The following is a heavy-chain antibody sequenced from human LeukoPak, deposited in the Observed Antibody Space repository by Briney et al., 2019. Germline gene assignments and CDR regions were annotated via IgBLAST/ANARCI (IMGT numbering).Heavy chain of an antibody. CDR3: ARGRMFRDGYNP. CDR2: ISYSEST. CDR1: GGSISSYD. D-gene: IGHD5-24*01. Sequence: SETLSLTCTVSGGSISSYDCSWIRQPPGKGLEWIGYISYSESTKYNPSLKSRVTISVDTSKKQFSLKLSSVTAADTAVYYCARGRMFRDGYNPWGQGTLVTVSS. V-gene: IGHV4-59*01. J-gene: IGHJ5*02.